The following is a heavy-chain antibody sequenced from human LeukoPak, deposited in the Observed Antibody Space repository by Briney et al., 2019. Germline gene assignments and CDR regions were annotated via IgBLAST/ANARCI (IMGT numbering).Heavy chain of an antibody. CDR3: ARLRGGDYSSYNWFDP. CDR1: GGSFSGYY. CDR2: INHSGST. V-gene: IGHV4-34*01. J-gene: IGHJ5*02. D-gene: IGHD2-21*02. Sequence: KPSETLSLTCAVYGGSFSGYYWSWIRQPPGKGLEWIGEINHSGSTNYNPSLKSRVTISVDTSKNHFSLKLSSATAADTAVYYCARLRGGDYSSYNWFDPWGQGTLVTVSS.